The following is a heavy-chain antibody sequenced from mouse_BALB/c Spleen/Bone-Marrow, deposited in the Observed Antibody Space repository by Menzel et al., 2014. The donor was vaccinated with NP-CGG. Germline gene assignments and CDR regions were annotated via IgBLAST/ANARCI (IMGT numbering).Heavy chain of an antibody. CDR1: GYTFTSYT. CDR3: ARVLRWSLDY. V-gene: IGHV1-4*01. Sequence: QVQLQQSGAELARPGASVEMSCKASGYTFTSYTMHWVKQRPGQGLEWIGFINPSSNYTNYNQKFKDKATLTADKSSSTAYMQLSSLTSEDSAVYYCARVLRWSLDYWGQGTTLTVSS. CDR2: INPSSNYT. D-gene: IGHD6-2*01. J-gene: IGHJ2*01.